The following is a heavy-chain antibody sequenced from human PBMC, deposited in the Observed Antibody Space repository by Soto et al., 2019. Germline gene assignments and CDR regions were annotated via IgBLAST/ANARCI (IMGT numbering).Heavy chain of an antibody. D-gene: IGHD3-16*01. V-gene: IGHV3-23*01. CDR1: GFTFNRYA. Sequence: PGGSLRLSCAASGFTFNRYAMSWVRQAPGKGLEWVSVLIGPDSSTYYADSVKGRFTISRDNSQSTLYLQMNSLRAEDTAVYYCAKAVWGAPYYYGMDVWGQGTTVTVSS. J-gene: IGHJ6*02. CDR3: AKAVWGAPYYYGMDV. CDR2: LIGPDSST.